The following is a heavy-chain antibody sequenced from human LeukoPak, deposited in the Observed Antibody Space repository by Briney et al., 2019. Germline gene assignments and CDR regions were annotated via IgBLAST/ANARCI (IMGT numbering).Heavy chain of an antibody. CDR3: ARAPTYSSSWYDDAFDI. CDR2: ISSSSYI. CDR1: GFTFSSSS. D-gene: IGHD6-13*01. J-gene: IGHJ3*02. V-gene: IGHV3-21*01. Sequence: PGGSLRLSCVASGFTFSSSSMNWVRQAPGKGLEWVSSISSSSYIYYADSVKGRFTISRDNAKNSLYLQMNSLRAEDTAVYYCARAPTYSSSWYDDAFDIWGQGTMVTVSS.